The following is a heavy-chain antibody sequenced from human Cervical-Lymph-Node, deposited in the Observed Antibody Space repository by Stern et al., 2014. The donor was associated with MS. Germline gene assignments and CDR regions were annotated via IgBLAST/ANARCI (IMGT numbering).Heavy chain of an antibody. V-gene: IGHV4-61*02. CDR2: IYTSGST. Sequence: QVQLQESGPGLVKPSQTLSLTCTVSGGSISSGSYYWSWIRQPAGKGLEWIGRIYTSGSTNYNPSLKSRVTLSVDTSKNQFYLKRSSVTAADTAVYYCARAGCSSTSCYAYFDYWGQGTLVTVSS. CDR3: ARAGCSSTSCYAYFDY. D-gene: IGHD2-2*01. J-gene: IGHJ4*02. CDR1: GGSISSGSYY.